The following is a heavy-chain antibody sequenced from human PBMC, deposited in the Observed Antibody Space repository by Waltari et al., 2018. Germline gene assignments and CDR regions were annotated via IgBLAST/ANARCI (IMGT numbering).Heavy chain of an antibody. D-gene: IGHD4-17*01. CDR3: ARDLAYGALSVGDY. Sequence: EVQLVESGGGLVQPGGSLRLSCAASGFTFSSYWMSWVRQAPGKGLEWVANIKQDGSEKYYVDSVKGRFTISRDNAKNSLYLQMNSLRAEDTAVYYCARDLAYGALSVGDYWGQGTLVTVSS. J-gene: IGHJ4*02. CDR1: GFTFSSYW. V-gene: IGHV3-7*01. CDR2: IKQDGSEK.